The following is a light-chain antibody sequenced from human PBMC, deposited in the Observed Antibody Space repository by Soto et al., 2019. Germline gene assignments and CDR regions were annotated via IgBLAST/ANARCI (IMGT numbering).Light chain of an antibody. CDR2: EGS. CDR3: CSYAGSSTSRV. J-gene: IGLJ1*01. Sequence: QSVLTQPASVSGSPGQSITISCTGTSSDVGSYNLVSWYQQHPGKAPKLMIYEGSKRPSGVSNRFSGSKSGNTASLTISGLQAEDEADYYCCSYAGSSTSRVFGTGTKVTDL. V-gene: IGLV2-23*01. CDR1: SSDVGSYNL.